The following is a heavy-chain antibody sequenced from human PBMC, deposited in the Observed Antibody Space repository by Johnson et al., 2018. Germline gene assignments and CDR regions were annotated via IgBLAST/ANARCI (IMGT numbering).Heavy chain of an antibody. CDR1: GFTFSSYA. D-gene: IGHD2-15*01. V-gene: IGHV3-23*04. CDR3: AKGGGSYAFDI. J-gene: IGHJ3*02. Sequence: VQLVESGGGLVQPGGSLRLSCAASGFTFSSYALSWVRQAPGQGLAWVSVISVSCRSTYYADSVKGRFTISRDNSKNTLYLQMNSLRAEDTAVYYCAKGGGSYAFDIWGQGTMVTVSS. CDR2: ISVSCRST.